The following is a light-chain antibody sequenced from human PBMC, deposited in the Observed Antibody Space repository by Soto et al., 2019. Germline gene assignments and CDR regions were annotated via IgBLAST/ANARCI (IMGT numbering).Light chain of an antibody. J-gene: IGLJ2*01. CDR3: GTWDNSLSAGHVV. CDR2: GNN. Sequence: QSVLTQPPSVSAAPGQKVTISCSGSSSNIGNNYISWYQQLPGTAPKLVIYGNNKRPSGIPDRFSGSKSGPSATLGITGLQTGDEAYYYRGTWDNSLSAGHVVFGGGTKLTVL. CDR1: SSNIGNNY. V-gene: IGLV1-51*01.